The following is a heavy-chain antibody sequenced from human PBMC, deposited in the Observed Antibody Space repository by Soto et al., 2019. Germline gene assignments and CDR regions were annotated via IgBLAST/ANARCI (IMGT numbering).Heavy chain of an antibody. J-gene: IGHJ3*02. D-gene: IGHD3-22*01. CDR2: ISAYNGNT. V-gene: IGHV1-18*01. CDR1: GYTFTSYG. CDR3: ARYYYDSSGYSDSIDI. Sequence: GASVKVSCKASGYTFTSYGISWVRQAPGQGLEWMGWISAYNGNTNYAQKLQGRVTMTTDTSTSTAYMELRSLRSDDTAVYYCARYYYDSSGYSDSIDIWGQGTMVTVSS.